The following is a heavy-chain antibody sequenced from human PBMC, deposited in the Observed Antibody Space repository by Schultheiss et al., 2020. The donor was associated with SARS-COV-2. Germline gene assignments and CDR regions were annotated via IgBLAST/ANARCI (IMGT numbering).Heavy chain of an antibody. V-gene: IGHV3-23*01. CDR3: AKGYSGYDSYYGMDV. CDR2: ISGSGGST. CDR1: GFTFSSYA. Sequence: GESLKISCAASGFTFSSYAMSWVRQAPGKGLEWVSAISGSGGSTYYADSVKGRSTISRDNSKNTLYLQMNSLRAEDTAVYYCAKGYSGYDSYYGMDVWGQGTTVTVSS. J-gene: IGHJ6*02. D-gene: IGHD5-12*01.